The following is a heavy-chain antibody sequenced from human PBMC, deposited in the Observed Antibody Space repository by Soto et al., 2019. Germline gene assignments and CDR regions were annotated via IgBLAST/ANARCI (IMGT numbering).Heavy chain of an antibody. CDR2: IIPILGIA. Sequence: QVQLVQSGAEVKKPGSSVKVSCKASGGTFSSYTISWVRQAPGQGLEWMGRIIPILGIANYAQKFQGRVTITADKSTSTAYMELSSLRSEDTAVYYCASGSGRRDYFFDYWGQGTLVTVSS. CDR3: ASGSGRRDYFFDY. D-gene: IGHD3-10*01. CDR1: GGTFSSYT. V-gene: IGHV1-69*02. J-gene: IGHJ4*02.